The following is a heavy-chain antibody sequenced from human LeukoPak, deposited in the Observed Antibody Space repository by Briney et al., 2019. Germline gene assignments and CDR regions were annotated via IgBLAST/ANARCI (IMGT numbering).Heavy chain of an antibody. Sequence: KPSETLSLTCTVSGGSISSGDYYWSWIRQPPGKGLEWIGYISYSGSTYYNPSLKSRVTISVDTSKNQFSLKLSSVTAADTAVYYCARAVGYCSSTSCEEAFDIWGQGTMVTVSS. CDR1: GGSISSGDYY. J-gene: IGHJ3*02. V-gene: IGHV4-30-4*08. CDR2: ISYSGST. CDR3: ARAVGYCSSTSCEEAFDI. D-gene: IGHD2-2*01.